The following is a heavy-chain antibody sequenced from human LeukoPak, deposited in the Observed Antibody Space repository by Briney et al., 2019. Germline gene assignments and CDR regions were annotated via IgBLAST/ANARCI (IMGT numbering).Heavy chain of an antibody. CDR3: ARDKAAAGIIDY. Sequence: SETLSLTCTVSGGSISSGGYSWGWIRQHPGKGLEWIGYIYYSGSTYYNPSLKSRVTISVDTSKNQFSLKLSSVTAADTAVYYCARDKAAAGIIDYWGQGTLVTVSS. J-gene: IGHJ4*02. D-gene: IGHD6-13*01. CDR2: IYYSGST. V-gene: IGHV4-31*03. CDR1: GGSISSGGYS.